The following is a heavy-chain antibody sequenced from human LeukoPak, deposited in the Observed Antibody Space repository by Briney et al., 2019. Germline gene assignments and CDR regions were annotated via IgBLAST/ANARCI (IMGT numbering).Heavy chain of an antibody. J-gene: IGHJ4*02. CDR1: GFAFSSYG. CDR3: AKDELRYFDWLFFLGY. CDR2: IRYDGSNK. V-gene: IGHV3-30*02. Sequence: GGSLRLSCAASGFAFSSYGMHWVRQAPGKGLEWVAFIRYDGSNKYYADSVKGRFTISRDNSKNTLYLQMNSLRAEDTAVYYCAKDELRYFDWLFFLGYWGQGTLVTVSS. D-gene: IGHD3-9*01.